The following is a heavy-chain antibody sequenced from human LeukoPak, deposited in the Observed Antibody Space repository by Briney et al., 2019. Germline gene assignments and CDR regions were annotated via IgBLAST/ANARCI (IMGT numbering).Heavy chain of an antibody. D-gene: IGHD3-10*01. CDR2: ISGSGGST. CDR1: GFTFSSYA. Sequence: PGGSLRLSCAGSGFTFSSYAMSWVRQAPGKGLEWVSAISGSGGSTYYADSVKGRFTISRDNAKNSLYLQMNSLRAEDTAVYYCARGHGFGELFAYWGQRTLVTVSS. V-gene: IGHV3-23*01. CDR3: ARGHGFGELFAY. J-gene: IGHJ4*02.